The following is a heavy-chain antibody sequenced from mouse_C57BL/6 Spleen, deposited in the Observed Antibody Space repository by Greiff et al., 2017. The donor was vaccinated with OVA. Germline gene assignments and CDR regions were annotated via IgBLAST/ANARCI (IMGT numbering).Heavy chain of an antibody. V-gene: IGHV1-18*01. CDR1: GYTFTAYN. CDR2: IIPNNGGT. CDR3: ARADSGSGYDY. Sequence: SGPELVKPGASVKIPCKASGYTFTAYNMDWVKQSHGKSLEWIGHIIPNNGGTFYNQKFKGKATLTVDTSSSTAYMQLRSLTSEDTAVYCCARADSGSGYDYWGQGTTLTVSS. J-gene: IGHJ2*01. D-gene: IGHD1-1*01.